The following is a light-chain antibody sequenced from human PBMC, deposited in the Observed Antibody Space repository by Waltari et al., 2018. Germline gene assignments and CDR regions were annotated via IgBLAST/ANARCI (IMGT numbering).Light chain of an antibody. CDR3: QSYDDSLGGSVI. Sequence: QSVLTQPPSLSGAPGQRVTISCTGRSSNIGAGYDVHWYPQFPETAPKLLLLCNNNRPSGVLDRFSGSKSGTSASLAITGLQAEDEAEYYWQSYDDSLGGSVIFGGGTKLTVL. CDR2: CNN. CDR1: SSNIGAGYD. J-gene: IGLJ2*01. V-gene: IGLV1-40*01.